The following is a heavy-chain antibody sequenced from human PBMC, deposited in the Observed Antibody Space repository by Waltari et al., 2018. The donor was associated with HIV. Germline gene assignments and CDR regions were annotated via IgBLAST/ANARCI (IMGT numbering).Heavy chain of an antibody. CDR1: GFTVSSNY. V-gene: IGHV3-53*02. CDR2: IYSGGST. Sequence: EVQLVETGGGLIQPGGSLRLSCAAAGFTVSSNYMSWVRQAPGKGLEWVSVIYSGGSTYYADSVKGRFTISRDNSKNTLYLQMNSLRAEDTAVYYCASSPSGGTRNDYWGQGTLVTVSS. J-gene: IGHJ4*02. CDR3: ASSPSGGTRNDY. D-gene: IGHD2-15*01.